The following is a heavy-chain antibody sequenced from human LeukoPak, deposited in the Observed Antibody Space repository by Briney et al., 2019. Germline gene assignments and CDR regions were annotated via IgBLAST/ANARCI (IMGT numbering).Heavy chain of an antibody. CDR1: GYTFTSYG. V-gene: IGHV1-18*01. CDR2: ISAYNGNT. CDR3: ARDDIRRIVVVIEDGDAFDI. Sequence: GASVNVSCKASGYTFTSYGISWVRQAPGQGLEWMGWISAYNGNTNYAQKLQGRVSMTTDTSTSTAYMELRSLRSDDTAVYYCARDDIRRIVVVIEDGDAFDIWGQGTMVTVSS. D-gene: IGHD3-22*01. J-gene: IGHJ3*02.